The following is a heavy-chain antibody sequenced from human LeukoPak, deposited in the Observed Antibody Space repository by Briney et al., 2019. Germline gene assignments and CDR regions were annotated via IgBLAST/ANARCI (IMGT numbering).Heavy chain of an antibody. Sequence: GGSLRLSCAASGFTFSSYSMNWVRQAPGKGLEWVSSISSSSSYIYYADSVKGRFTISRDNAKNSLYLQMNSLRAEDTALYYCAREGSDGEYYFDYWGQGTLVTVSS. J-gene: IGHJ4*02. CDR3: AREGSDGEYYFDY. CDR1: GFTFSSYS. CDR2: ISSSSSYI. D-gene: IGHD7-27*01. V-gene: IGHV3-21*04.